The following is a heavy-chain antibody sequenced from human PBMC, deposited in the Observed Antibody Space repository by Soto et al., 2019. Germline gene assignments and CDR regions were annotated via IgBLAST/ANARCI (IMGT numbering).Heavy chain of an antibody. D-gene: IGHD1-1*01. Sequence: QVQLQESGPGLVKPSETLSLTCTVSGGSISSYYWSWIRQPPGKGLEWIGYIYYSGSTNYNPSLKSRVTISVDTSKNQFSLKLSSVTAADTAVYYCARYNCGAMGAFDFWGQGTMVTVSS. CDR3: ARYNCGAMGAFDF. V-gene: IGHV4-59*01. J-gene: IGHJ3*01. CDR1: GGSISSYY. CDR2: IYYSGST.